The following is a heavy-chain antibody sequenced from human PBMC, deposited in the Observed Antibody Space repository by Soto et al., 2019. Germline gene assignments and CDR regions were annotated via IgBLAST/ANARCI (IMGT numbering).Heavy chain of an antibody. J-gene: IGHJ6*02. Sequence: QVQLVQSGAEVKKPGSSVKVSCKASGGTFSSYAISWVRQAPGQGLEWMGGIIPIVGTANYAQKFQGRVTITADEYTSTAYMEMSSLRSEDTAVYYCARDSAAGTTLGLASSSYYYYGMAVWGQGTTVTVSS. CDR3: ARDSAAGTTLGLASSSYYYYGMAV. D-gene: IGHD1-7*01. V-gene: IGHV1-69*01. CDR1: GGTFSSYA. CDR2: IIPIVGTA.